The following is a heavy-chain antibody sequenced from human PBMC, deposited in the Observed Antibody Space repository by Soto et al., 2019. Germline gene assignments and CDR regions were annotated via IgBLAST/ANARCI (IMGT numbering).Heavy chain of an antibody. CDR1: GFTFDSFA. CDR3: ARGAVTPDS. V-gene: IGHV3-23*01. J-gene: IGHJ4*02. Sequence: GGSLRLSCAASGFTFDSFAMTWVRQAPGEGLEWVSAISASGGSTYYADSVKGRFTISRDSSKNTLYLQMNSLRAEDTAVYYCARGAVTPDSWGQGTLVTVSS. CDR2: ISASGGST. D-gene: IGHD3-10*01.